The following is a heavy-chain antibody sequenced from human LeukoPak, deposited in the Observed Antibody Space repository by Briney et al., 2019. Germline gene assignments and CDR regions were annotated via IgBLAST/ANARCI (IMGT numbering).Heavy chain of an antibody. CDR2: INHSGST. CDR1: GGSFSGYY. J-gene: IGHJ4*02. D-gene: IGHD2-21*01. V-gene: IGHV4-34*01. Sequence: SETLSLTCAVYGGSFSGYYWSWIRQPPGKGLEWIGEINHSGSTNYNPSLKSQVTISVDTSKNQFSLKLSSVTAADTAVYYCARDIDGVNDYWGQGTLVTVSS. CDR3: ARDIDGVNDY.